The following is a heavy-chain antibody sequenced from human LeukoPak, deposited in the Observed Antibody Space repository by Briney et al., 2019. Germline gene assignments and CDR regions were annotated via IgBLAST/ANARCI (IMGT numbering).Heavy chain of an antibody. D-gene: IGHD7-27*01. V-gene: IGHV4-59*01. Sequence: KPSETLSLTCVVYGGSFSGYYWSWIRQPPGKGLEWIGYIYYSGSTNYNPSLKSRVTISVDTSKNQFSLKLSSVTAADTAVYYCARVTGDPDAFDIWGQGTMVTVSS. CDR1: GGSFSGYY. CDR3: ARVTGDPDAFDI. J-gene: IGHJ3*02. CDR2: IYYSGST.